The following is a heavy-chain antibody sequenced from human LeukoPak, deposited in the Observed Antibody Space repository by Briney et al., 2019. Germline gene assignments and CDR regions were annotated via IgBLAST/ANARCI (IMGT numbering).Heavy chain of an antibody. CDR1: GGSFSGYY. D-gene: IGHD5-18*01. CDR3: AREIQLWFPDEYGMDV. J-gene: IGHJ6*02. CDR2: INHSGST. V-gene: IGHV4-34*01. Sequence: SETLSLTCAVYGGSFSGYYWSWIRQPPGKGLEWIGEINHSGSTNYNPSPKSRVTISVDTSKNQFSLKLSSVTAADTAVYYCAREIQLWFPDEYGMDVWGQGTTVTVSS.